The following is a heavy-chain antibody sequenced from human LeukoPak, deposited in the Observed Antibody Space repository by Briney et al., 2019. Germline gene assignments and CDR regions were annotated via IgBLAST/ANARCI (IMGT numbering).Heavy chain of an antibody. J-gene: IGHJ4*02. CDR2: ICYSGST. CDR3: ARDLMYCSSTSCYSWIPFDY. Sequence: SETLSLTCTVSGGSISSSSYYWGWIRQPPGKGLEWIGSICYSGSTYYNPSLKSRVTISVDTSKNQFSLKLSSVTAADTAVYYCARDLMYCSSTSCYSWIPFDYWGQGTLVTVSS. CDR1: GGSISSSSYY. V-gene: IGHV4-39*07. D-gene: IGHD2-2*01.